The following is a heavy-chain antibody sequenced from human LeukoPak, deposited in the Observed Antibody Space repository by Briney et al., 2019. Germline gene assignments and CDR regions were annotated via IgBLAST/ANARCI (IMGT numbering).Heavy chain of an antibody. V-gene: IGHV3-53*01. Sequence: GGSLRLSCTVSGFTVSSNSMSWVRQAPGKGLEWVSFIYSDNTHYSDSVKGRFTISRDNSKNTLYLQMNSLRVEDTAVYYCARWKQLVRSPFDPWGQGTLVTVSS. D-gene: IGHD6-13*01. CDR2: IYSDNT. J-gene: IGHJ5*02. CDR1: GFTVSSNS. CDR3: ARWKQLVRSPFDP.